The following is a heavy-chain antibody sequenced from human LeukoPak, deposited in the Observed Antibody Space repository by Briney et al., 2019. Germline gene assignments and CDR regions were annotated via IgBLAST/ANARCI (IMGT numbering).Heavy chain of an antibody. CDR1: GFTLSNRW. J-gene: IGHJ1*01. CDR2: ITQGGSEK. Sequence: GGSLRLSCEASGFTLSNRWMTWVRQAPGKGLEWVATITQGGSEKFHVDSVKGRFTISGDNAKNSLYLQMNSLRAEDTAVYYCARDPFEHWGQGTLVTVSS. CDR3: ARDPFEH. V-gene: IGHV3-7*01.